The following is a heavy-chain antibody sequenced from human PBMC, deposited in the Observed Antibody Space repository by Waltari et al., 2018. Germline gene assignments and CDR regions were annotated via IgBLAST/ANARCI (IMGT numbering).Heavy chain of an antibody. D-gene: IGHD3-3*01. CDR3: TRGGNYDFWSHRPFVDP. J-gene: IGHJ5*02. Sequence: QVQLQQWGAGLLGPSETLSLTCAVYGASFSDCYWGWVRQPPGKGLEWIGQIRHPGSTNYNPSLKSRVTISIDTPRSQFSLRLSSVTAADTALYFCTRGGNYDFWSHRPFVDPWGQGTLVTVSS. CDR1: GASFSDCY. V-gene: IGHV4-34*01. CDR2: IRHPGST.